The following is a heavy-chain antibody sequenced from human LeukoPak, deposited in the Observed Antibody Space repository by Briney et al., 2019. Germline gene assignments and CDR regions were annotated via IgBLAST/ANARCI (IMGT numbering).Heavy chain of an antibody. CDR1: GDSISSDYY. V-gene: IGHV4-38-2*02. CDR3: ASLQRVAGPFTY. D-gene: IGHD1-1*01. J-gene: IGHJ4*02. CDR2: IFHSGST. Sequence: PSETLSLTCTVTGDSISSDYYWGWIRQPPGKGLEWIGNIFHSGSTFSNPSLKSRVTISVDTSKNQFSLKLSSVTAADTAVYYCASLQRVAGPFTYWGQGSLVIVSS.